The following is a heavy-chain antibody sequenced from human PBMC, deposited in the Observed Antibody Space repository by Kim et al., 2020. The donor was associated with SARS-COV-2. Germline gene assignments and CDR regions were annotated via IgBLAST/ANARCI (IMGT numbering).Heavy chain of an antibody. Sequence: GGSLRLSCAASGFTFSSYAMSWVRQAPGKGLEWVSAISGSGGSTYYADSVKGRFTISRDNSKNTLYLQMNSLRAEDTAVYYCAKILHPPYITMVRGPYYGMDVWGQGTTVTVSS. J-gene: IGHJ6*02. D-gene: IGHD3-10*01. CDR3: AKILHPPYITMVRGPYYGMDV. CDR2: ISGSGGST. V-gene: IGHV3-23*01. CDR1: GFTFSSYA.